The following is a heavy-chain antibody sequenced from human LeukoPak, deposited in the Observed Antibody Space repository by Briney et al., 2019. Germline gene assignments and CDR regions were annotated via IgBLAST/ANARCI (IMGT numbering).Heavy chain of an antibody. V-gene: IGHV1-18*01. CDR3: ARDETFFSSQLDY. J-gene: IGHJ4*02. CDR1: GYTFTSYG. Sequence: GASVKASCKASGYTFTSYGISWVRQAPGQGLEWVGRLSAYNGNTNYAQKLQGRVTMTTDTSTSTAYMELRSLRSDDTAVYYCARDETFFSSQLDYWGQGTLVTVSS. CDR2: LSAYNGNT. D-gene: IGHD2-2*01.